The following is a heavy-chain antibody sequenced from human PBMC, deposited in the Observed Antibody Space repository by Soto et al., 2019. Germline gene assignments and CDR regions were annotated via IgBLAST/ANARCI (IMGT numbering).Heavy chain of an antibody. Sequence: QITLKESGPTLVKPTQTLTLTCTFSGFSLSTSGVGVGWIRQPPGKALEWLALIYWDNDMPYSPSLKNRLTITKDTSKNQVVLTMTNMDHVDTATYYCVHRVDLWTWGQGTLVTVSS. V-gene: IGHV2-5*02. CDR1: GFSLSTSGVG. CDR3: VHRVDLWT. D-gene: IGHD3-10*01. CDR2: IYWDNDM. J-gene: IGHJ5*02.